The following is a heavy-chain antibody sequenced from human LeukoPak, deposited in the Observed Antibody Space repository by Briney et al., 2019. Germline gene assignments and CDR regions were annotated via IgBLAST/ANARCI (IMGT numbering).Heavy chain of an antibody. CDR2: IGGSSSTI. CDR1: GFTFSNYS. J-gene: IGHJ4*02. D-gene: IGHD5-18*01. Sequence: GGSLRLSCAASGFTFSNYSMNWVRQAPGKGLEGVSYIGGSSSTIYYADSVKGRFTISRDNAKNSLYLQMNSLRAEDTAVYYCARDIDSYGHFDYWGQGTLVTVSS. CDR3: ARDIDSYGHFDY. V-gene: IGHV3-48*04.